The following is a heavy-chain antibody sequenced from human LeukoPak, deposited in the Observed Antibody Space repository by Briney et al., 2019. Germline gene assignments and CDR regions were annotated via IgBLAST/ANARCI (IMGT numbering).Heavy chain of an antibody. V-gene: IGHV4-34*01. CDR1: GGSFSGYY. D-gene: IGHD2-2*01. J-gene: IGHJ6*03. CDR2: INHSGST. Sequence: SETLSLTCAVYGGSFSGYYWSWIRQPPGKGLEWIWAINHSGSTNYNPSLKSRVTISVDTSKNQFSLKLSSVTAADTAVYYCARGKQYQLPTRRRYYYMDVWGKGTTVTVSS. CDR3: ARGKQYQLPTRRRYYYMDV.